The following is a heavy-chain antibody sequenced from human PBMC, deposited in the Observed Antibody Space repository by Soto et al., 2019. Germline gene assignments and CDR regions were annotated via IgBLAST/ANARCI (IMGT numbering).Heavy chain of an antibody. CDR1: GFTVSSNY. Sequence: GGSLRLSCAASGFTVSSNYMSWVRQAPGKGLEWVSVIYSGGSTYYADSVKGRFTISRDNSKNTLYLQMNSLRAEDTAVYYCARRIGVVTPGLDWYFDLRGRRTPVTVSS. CDR3: ARRIGVVTPGLDWYFDL. J-gene: IGHJ2*01. V-gene: IGHV3-53*01. CDR2: IYSGGST. D-gene: IGHD2-15*01.